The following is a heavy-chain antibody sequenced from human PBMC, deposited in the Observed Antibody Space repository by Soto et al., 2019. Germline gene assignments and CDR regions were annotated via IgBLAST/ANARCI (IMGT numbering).Heavy chain of an antibody. J-gene: IGHJ5*02. D-gene: IGHD6-19*01. CDR2: ISYDGNNK. V-gene: IGHV3-30*18. Sequence: QVQLVESGGGVVQPGRSLRPSCAASGFTFSSYGMHWVRQAPGKGLEWVAVISYDGNNKYYIDSVKGRFTISRDNSKNTLYLQMNSLRAEDTAVYYCAKDGRVYSSGWYSWFDPWGQGTLVTVSS. CDR3: AKDGRVYSSGWYSWFDP. CDR1: GFTFSSYG.